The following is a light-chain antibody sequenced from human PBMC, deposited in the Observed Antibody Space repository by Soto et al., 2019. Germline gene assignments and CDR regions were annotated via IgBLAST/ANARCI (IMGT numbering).Light chain of an antibody. CDR3: QLYGSF. CDR1: QSMNSKY. CDR2: GAS. J-gene: IGKJ3*01. Sequence: EIGLTQSPGTLSLTPGERAALSCRASQSMNSKYLAWYQQKPGQAPRLLIHGASSRATGIPDRFSGSGSGTDFTLTISRLEPEDFAVYYCQLYGSFFGPGTKVDVK. V-gene: IGKV3-20*01.